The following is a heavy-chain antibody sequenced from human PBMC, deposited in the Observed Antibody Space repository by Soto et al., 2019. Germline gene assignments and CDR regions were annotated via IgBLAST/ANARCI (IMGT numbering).Heavy chain of an antibody. Sequence: ASVKVSCKASGYTFTSYGISWVRQAPGQGLEWMGWISAYNGNTNYAQKLQGRVTMTTDTSTSTAYMELRSLRSDDTAVYYCASYSPTLGYNWFDPWGQGTLVTVSS. J-gene: IGHJ5*02. V-gene: IGHV1-18*01. CDR1: GYTFTSYG. CDR3: ASYSPTLGYNWFDP. CDR2: ISAYNGNT. D-gene: IGHD2-21*01.